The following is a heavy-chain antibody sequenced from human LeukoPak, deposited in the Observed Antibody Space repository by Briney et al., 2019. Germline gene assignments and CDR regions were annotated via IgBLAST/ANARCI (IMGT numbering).Heavy chain of an antibody. J-gene: IGHJ4*02. D-gene: IGHD5-12*01. CDR3: ARSSSLVAPGY. CDR1: GLTFSSYW. CDR2: INTDGSST. Sequence: PGGSLRLSCAASGLTFSSYWMHWVRQAPGKGLLWVSRINTDGSSTTYADSVKGRFTISRDNAKNTLYLQMNSLRAEDTAVYYCARSSSLVAPGYWGQGTLVTVSS. V-gene: IGHV3-74*01.